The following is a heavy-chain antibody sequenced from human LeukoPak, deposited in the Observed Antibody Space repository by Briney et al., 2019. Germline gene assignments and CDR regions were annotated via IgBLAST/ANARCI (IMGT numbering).Heavy chain of an antibody. CDR2: TYYRSKWYN. D-gene: IGHD3-22*01. CDR3: ARDTGGYYDSSGYYDY. Sequence: SQTLSLTCAISGDSVSSNSAAWNWIRQSPSRGLEWLGRTYYRSKWYNDYAVSVKSRITINPDTSKNQFSLRLNSVTPEDTAVYYCARDTGGYYDSSGYYDYWGQGTLVTVSS. V-gene: IGHV6-1*01. CDR1: GDSVSSNSAA. J-gene: IGHJ4*02.